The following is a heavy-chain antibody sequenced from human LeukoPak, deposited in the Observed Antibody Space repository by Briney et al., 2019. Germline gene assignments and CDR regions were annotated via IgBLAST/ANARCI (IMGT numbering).Heavy chain of an antibody. D-gene: IGHD2-15*01. Sequence: ASVKVSCKASGYTFTSYYMHWVRQAPGQGLEWMGIINPSGGSTSYAQKFQGRVTMTRDMSTSTVYMELSSLRSEDTAVYYCARDAYCSGGSCGFGAFDIWGQGTMVTVSS. CDR3: ARDAYCSGGSCGFGAFDI. J-gene: IGHJ3*02. CDR1: GYTFTSYY. CDR2: INPSGGST. V-gene: IGHV1-46*01.